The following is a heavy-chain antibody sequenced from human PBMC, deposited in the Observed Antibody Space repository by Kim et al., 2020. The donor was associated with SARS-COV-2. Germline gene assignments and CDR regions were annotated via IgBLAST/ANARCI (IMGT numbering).Heavy chain of an antibody. CDR1: GFTFSSYA. Sequence: GGSLRLSCAASGFTFSSYAMHWVRQAPGKGLEWVAVISYDGSNKYYADSVKGRFTISRDNSKNTLYLQMNSLRAEDTAVYYCARAPEGRRNGMDGWGQGT. V-gene: IGHV3-30*04. CDR3: ARAPEGRRNGMDG. CDR2: ISYDGSNK. J-gene: IGHJ6*02.